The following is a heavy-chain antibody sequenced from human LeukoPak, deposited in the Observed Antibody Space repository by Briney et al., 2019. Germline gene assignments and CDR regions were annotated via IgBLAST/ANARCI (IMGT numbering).Heavy chain of an antibody. J-gene: IGHJ4*02. CDR1: GGSISSHY. V-gene: IGHV4-59*11. D-gene: IGHD5-18*01. CDR3: ATIKRGSIFGYFDY. CDR2: LFDSVNT. Sequence: SETLSLTCTVSGGSISSHYWSWIRQPPGKGLEWIAYLFDSVNTRDNPSLQSRLTLSADTSKNQFSLRLSSVTAADTAVYYCATIKRGSIFGYFDYWGQGTLVTVSS.